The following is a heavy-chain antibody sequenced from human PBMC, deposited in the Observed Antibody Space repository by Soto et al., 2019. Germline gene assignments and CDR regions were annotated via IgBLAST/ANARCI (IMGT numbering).Heavy chain of an antibody. J-gene: IGHJ4*02. V-gene: IGHV4-4*07. CDR2: IFSSGST. CDR3: AREPSYSAYKFAHGIELCSFDV. D-gene: IGHD5-12*01. CDR1: GGSINTFY. Sequence: SETLSLTCTVSGGSINTFYWSWVRQPAGKGLEWIGRIFSSGSTSFNPSLESRVAMSVDTSKNHFSLNLSSVTAADMAVYYCAREPSYSAYKFAHGIELCSFDVRGKGALV.